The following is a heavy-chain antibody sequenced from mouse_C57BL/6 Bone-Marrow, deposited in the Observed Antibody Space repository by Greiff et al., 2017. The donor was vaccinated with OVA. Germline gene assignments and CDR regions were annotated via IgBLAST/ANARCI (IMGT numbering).Heavy chain of an antibody. J-gene: IGHJ2*01. CDR2: IDPSDSYT. D-gene: IGHD1-1*01. CDR1: GYTFTSYW. V-gene: IGHV1-50*01. CDR3: AREDYGSSFDY. Sequence: VQLQQPGAELVKPGASVKLSCKASGYTFTSYWMQWVKQRPGQGLEWIGEIDPSDSYTNYNQKFKGKATLTVDTSSSTAYMQLSSLTSEDAAVDYCAREDYGSSFDYWGQGTTLTVSS.